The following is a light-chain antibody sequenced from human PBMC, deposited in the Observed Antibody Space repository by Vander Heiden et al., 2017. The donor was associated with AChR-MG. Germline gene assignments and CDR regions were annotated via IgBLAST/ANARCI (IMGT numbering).Light chain of an antibody. Sequence: NFVLTQPHSVPESPGKTVTIPCTRSGGSIASNYGQWYQQRPGSAPTTVIFEDNHRPSGVPDRFSGSIDSSSNSASLIISGLKTEDEADYYCQSYDDTNRGVFGGGTKLTVL. CDR1: GGSIASNY. V-gene: IGLV6-57*03. J-gene: IGLJ2*01. CDR3: QSYDDTNRGV. CDR2: EDN.